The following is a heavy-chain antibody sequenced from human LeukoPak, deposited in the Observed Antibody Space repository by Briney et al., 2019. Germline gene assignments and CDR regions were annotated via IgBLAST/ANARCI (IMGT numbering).Heavy chain of an antibody. J-gene: IGHJ4*02. D-gene: IGHD3-10*01. Sequence: SETLSLTCAVYGGSFSGYYWSWIRQPPGKGLEWIGEINHSGSTIYNPSLKSRVTISVDTSKNQFSLKLSSVTAADTAVYYCARTESTMVRGVIVDYWGQGTLVTVSS. CDR1: GGSFSGYY. V-gene: IGHV4-34*01. CDR3: ARTESTMVRGVIVDY. CDR2: INHSGST.